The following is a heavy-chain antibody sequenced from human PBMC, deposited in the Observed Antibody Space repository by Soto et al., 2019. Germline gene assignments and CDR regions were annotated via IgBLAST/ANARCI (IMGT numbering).Heavy chain of an antibody. CDR3: SRGFPTSPFDS. CDR1: GGSITSGGFF. CDR2: IYYSGST. Sequence: QVQLQESGPGLVKPSQTLSLTCTFSGGSITSGGFFWSWIRQHPGKGLEWIGHIYYSGSTSYNPSLKNRLTISLDASKNQFSLRLSSLTVADTAVYYCSRGFPTSPFDSWGQGTLVTVSS. V-gene: IGHV4-31*03. J-gene: IGHJ4*02.